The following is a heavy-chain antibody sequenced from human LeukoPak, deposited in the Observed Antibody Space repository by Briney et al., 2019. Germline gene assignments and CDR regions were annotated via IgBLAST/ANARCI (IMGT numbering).Heavy chain of an antibody. CDR3: AKTLDGSSGWYQNEYYFDY. D-gene: IGHD6-19*01. CDR1: GFTFSSYA. CDR2: ISGSGGST. J-gene: IGHJ4*02. V-gene: IGHV3-23*01. Sequence: PGGSLRLSCAASGFTFSSYAMSWVRQAPGKGLEWVSAISGSGGSTYYADSVKGRLTISRDNSKNTLYLQMNSLRAEDTAVYYCAKTLDGSSGWYQNEYYFDYWGQGTLVTVSS.